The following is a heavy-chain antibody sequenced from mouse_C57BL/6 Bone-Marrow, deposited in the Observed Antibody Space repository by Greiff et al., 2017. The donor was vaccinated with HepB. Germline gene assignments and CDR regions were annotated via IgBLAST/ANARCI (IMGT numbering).Heavy chain of an antibody. CDR3: ANIYYDYDDYAMDY. CDR2: IRLKSDNYAT. CDR1: GFTFSNYW. D-gene: IGHD2-4*01. V-gene: IGHV6-3*01. J-gene: IGHJ4*01. Sequence: EVKVEESGGGLVQPGGSMKLSCVASGFTFSNYWMNWVRQSPEKGLEWVAQIRLKSDNYATHYAESVKGRFTISRDDSKSSVYLQMNNLRAEDTGIYYCANIYYDYDDYAMDYWGQGTSVTVSS.